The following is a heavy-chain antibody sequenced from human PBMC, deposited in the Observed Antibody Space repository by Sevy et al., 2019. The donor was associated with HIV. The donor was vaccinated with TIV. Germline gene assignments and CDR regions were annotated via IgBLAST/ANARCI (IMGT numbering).Heavy chain of an antibody. CDR3: ARRRDAENYYYGMDV. CDR1: GFTFSSYW. Sequence: GGSLRLSCAASGFTFSSYWMHWVRQAPGKGLVWVSRINSDGSSTSYADSVKGRFTISRDNAKNTLYVQMNSLRAEDTAVDYCARRRDAENYYYGMDVWGQGTTVTVSS. CDR2: INSDGSST. J-gene: IGHJ6*02. V-gene: IGHV3-74*01.